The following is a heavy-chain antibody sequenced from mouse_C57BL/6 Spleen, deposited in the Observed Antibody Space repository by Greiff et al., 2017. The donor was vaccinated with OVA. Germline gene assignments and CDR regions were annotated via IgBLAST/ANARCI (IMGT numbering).Heavy chain of an antibody. CDR1: GYSITSDY. V-gene: IGHV3-8*01. CDR3: ARYYGSSRWYFDV. D-gene: IGHD1-1*01. J-gene: IGHJ1*03. Sequence: EVKLMESGPGLAKPSQTLSLTCSVTGYSITSDYWNWIRKFPGNKLEYMGYISYSGSTYYNPSLKSRISITRDTSKNQYYLQLNSVTTEDTATYYCARYYGSSRWYFDVWGTGTTVTVSS. CDR2: ISYSGST.